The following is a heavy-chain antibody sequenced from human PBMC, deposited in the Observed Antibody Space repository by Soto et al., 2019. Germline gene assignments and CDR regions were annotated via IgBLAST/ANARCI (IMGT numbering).Heavy chain of an antibody. CDR1: GFTFSSYG. D-gene: IGHD6-6*01. V-gene: IGHV3-33*01. CDR2: IWYDGSNK. Sequence: QVQLVESGGGVVQPGRSLRLSCAASGFTFSSYGMHWVRQAPGKGLEWVAVIWYDGSNKYYADSVKGRFTISRDNSKNTLYLQMNSLRAEDTAVYYCARDLSIAARPGYYYGMDVWGQGTTVTVSS. J-gene: IGHJ6*02. CDR3: ARDLSIAARPGYYYGMDV.